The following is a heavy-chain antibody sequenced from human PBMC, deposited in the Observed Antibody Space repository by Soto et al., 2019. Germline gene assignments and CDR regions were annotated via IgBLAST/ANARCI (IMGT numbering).Heavy chain of an antibody. CDR2: INHSGST. CDR1: GGSFSGYY. V-gene: IGHV4-34*01. Sequence: SETLSLTCAVYGGSFSGYYWSWFRQPPGKGLEWIGEINHSGSTNYNPSLKSRVTISVDTSKNQFSLKLSSVTAADTAVYYCATDGDYREFDYWGQGTLVTVS. CDR3: ATDGDYREFDY. D-gene: IGHD4-17*01. J-gene: IGHJ4*02.